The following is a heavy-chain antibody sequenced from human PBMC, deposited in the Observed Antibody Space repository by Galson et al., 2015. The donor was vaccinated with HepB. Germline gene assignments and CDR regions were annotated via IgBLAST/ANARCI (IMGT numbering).Heavy chain of an antibody. CDR1: GFTFSSYI. D-gene: IGHD5-18*01. V-gene: IGHV3-30*04. CDR3: ARDGPNGGYSYGQLRPDAFNI. Sequence: SLRLSCAVSGFTFSSYIMHWVRQAPGKGLGWVAVISDDRSNKDYADSVKGRFTISRDNSKNTLYLQMNSLRAEDTAVYYCARDGPNGGYSYGQLRPDAFNIRGQGTLVTVSS. J-gene: IGHJ3*02. CDR2: ISDDRSNK.